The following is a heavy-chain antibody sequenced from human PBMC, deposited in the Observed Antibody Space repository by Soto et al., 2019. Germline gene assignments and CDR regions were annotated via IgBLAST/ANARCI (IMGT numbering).Heavy chain of an antibody. Sequence: SETLSLTCTVSGGSISSSSYYWGWIRQPPGKGLEWIGSIFYSGSTYYNPSLKSRVTISVDTSKNQFSLKLSSVTTADTAVYYCARHLTYCSAGSCYSDFPYYGMDVWGQGTTVTVSS. V-gene: IGHV4-39*01. CDR3: ARHLTYCSAGSCYSDFPYYGMDV. CDR2: IFYSGST. CDR1: GGSISSSSYY. J-gene: IGHJ6*02. D-gene: IGHD2-15*01.